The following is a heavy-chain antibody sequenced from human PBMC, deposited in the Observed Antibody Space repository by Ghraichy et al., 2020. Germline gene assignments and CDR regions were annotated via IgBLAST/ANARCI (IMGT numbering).Heavy chain of an antibody. D-gene: IGHD6-13*01. V-gene: IGHV4-4*09. Sequence: SETLSLTCTVSGGSISSYYWSWIRQPPGKGLEWIGYIYTSGSTNYNPSLKSRVTISVDTSKNQFSLKLSSVTAADTAVYYCARLLRFYSSSWFDYWGQGTLVTVSS. CDR2: IYTSGST. J-gene: IGHJ4*02. CDR1: GGSISSYY. CDR3: ARLLRFYSSSWFDY.